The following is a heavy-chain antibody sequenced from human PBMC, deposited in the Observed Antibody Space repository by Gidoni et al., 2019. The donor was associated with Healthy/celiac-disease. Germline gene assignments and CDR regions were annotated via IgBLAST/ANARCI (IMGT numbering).Heavy chain of an antibody. V-gene: IGHV4-39*01. CDR3: TTPDYYDSSVVVDV. CDR2: IYYSGST. J-gene: IGHJ6*02. Sequence: QLQLQESGPGLVKPSETLSLTCTVSGGSISSSRYYWGWIRQPPGKGLEWIGSIYYSGSTYYNPSLKSRVTISVDTSKNQFSLKLSSVTAADTAVYYCTTPDYYDSSVVVDVWGQGTTVTVSS. D-gene: IGHD3-22*01. CDR1: GGSISSSRYY.